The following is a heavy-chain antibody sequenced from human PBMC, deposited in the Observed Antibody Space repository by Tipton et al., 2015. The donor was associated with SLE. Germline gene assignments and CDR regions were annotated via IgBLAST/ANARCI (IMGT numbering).Heavy chain of an antibody. J-gene: IGHJ6*02. CDR2: IGTAGDT. CDR1: GFTFSSYD. Sequence: SLRLSCAASGFTFSSYDMHWVRQATGKGLEWVLAIGTAGDTYYPGSVKGRFTISRENAKNSLYLQMNSLRAEDTAVYYCAREGGTISAGYGMGFWGQGTTVTVSS. D-gene: IGHD3-3*01. CDR3: AREGGTISAGYGMGF. V-gene: IGHV3-13*01.